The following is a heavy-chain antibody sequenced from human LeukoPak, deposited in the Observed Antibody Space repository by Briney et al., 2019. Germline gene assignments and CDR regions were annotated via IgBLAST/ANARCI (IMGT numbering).Heavy chain of an antibody. CDR3: ARDHSGSYSYFDY. D-gene: IGHD1-26*01. CDR1: GYTFTGYY. Sequence: GASVKVSCKASGYTFTGYYMHWVRQAPGQGLEWMGWINPNSGGTNYAQKFQGRVTMTRDTSISTAYMELSRLRSDDTAVYYCARDHSGSYSYFDYWGQGTLVTVSS. CDR2: INPNSGGT. J-gene: IGHJ4*02. V-gene: IGHV1-2*02.